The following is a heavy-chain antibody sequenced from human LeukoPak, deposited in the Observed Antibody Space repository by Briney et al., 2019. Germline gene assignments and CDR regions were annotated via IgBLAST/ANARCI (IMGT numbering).Heavy chain of an antibody. CDR3: ARTIAVAGPCFDY. CDR1: GGSISSSSYY. V-gene: IGHV4-61*01. Sequence: SETLSLTCTVSGGSISSSSYYWSWIRQPPGKGLEWIGYIYYSGSTNYNPSLKSRVTISVDTSKNQFSLKLSSVTAADTAVYYCARTIAVAGPCFDYWGQGTLVTVSS. D-gene: IGHD6-19*01. CDR2: IYYSGST. J-gene: IGHJ4*02.